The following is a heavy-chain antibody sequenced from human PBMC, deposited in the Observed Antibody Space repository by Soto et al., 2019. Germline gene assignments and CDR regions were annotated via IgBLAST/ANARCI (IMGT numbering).Heavy chain of an antibody. CDR2: IGTAGDT. CDR3: ARGPSVVTPYYYYGMDV. CDR1: GFTFSSYD. Sequence: GGSLRLSCAASGFTFSSYDMHWVRQATGKGLEWVSAIGTAGDTYYPGSVKGRFTISRENAKNSLYLQMNSLRAGDTAVYYCARGPSVVTPYYYYGMDVWGQGTTVTVSS. D-gene: IGHD2-21*02. V-gene: IGHV3-13*04. J-gene: IGHJ6*02.